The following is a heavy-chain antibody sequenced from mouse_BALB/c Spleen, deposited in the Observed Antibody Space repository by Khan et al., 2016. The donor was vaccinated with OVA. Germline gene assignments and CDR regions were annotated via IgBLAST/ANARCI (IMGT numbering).Heavy chain of an antibody. CDR1: GYTFSSYW. CDR2: ILPGRNNS. CDR3: ARGAGTTYGMDY. J-gene: IGHJ4*01. Sequence: VQLQESGAELMKPGASVKISCKATGYTFSSYWIEWVKQRPGHGLEWIGEILPGRNNSNYNEKFKGKATFTADTSSNIAYMQLSILTSEDSAVYYCARGAGTTYGMDYWGQGTSVTVSS. D-gene: IGHD4-1*01. V-gene: IGHV1-9*01.